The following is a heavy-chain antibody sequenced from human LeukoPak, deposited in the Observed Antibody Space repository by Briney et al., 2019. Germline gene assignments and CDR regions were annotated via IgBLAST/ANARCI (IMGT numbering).Heavy chain of an antibody. CDR3: ARGEYDYAWGSYSPNAFAM. V-gene: IGHV4-34*01. CDR1: GGSFSGYY. Sequence: TSETLSLTCAVYGGSFSGYYWSWIRQPPGKGLEWIGEINHSGSTNYNPSLKSRVTISVDTSKNQFSLKLSSVTAADTALYYCARGEYDYAWGSYSPNAFAMWGQGTMVTVPS. J-gene: IGHJ3*02. CDR2: INHSGST. D-gene: IGHD3-16*01.